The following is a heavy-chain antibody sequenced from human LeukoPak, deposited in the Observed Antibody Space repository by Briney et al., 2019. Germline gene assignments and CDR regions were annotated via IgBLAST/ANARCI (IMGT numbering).Heavy chain of an antibody. CDR2: ISAYNGNT. J-gene: IGHJ4*02. D-gene: IGHD6-13*01. V-gene: IGHV1-18*01. CDR1: GYIFTTYG. Sequence: ASVKVSCKPSGYIFTTYGISWVRQAPGQGLEWMGWISAYNGNTMYAQKLQGRVTMTTDTSTSTAYMEVRSLRSDDTAIYYCARDHSSSGQLFDYWGQGTLVTVSS. CDR3: ARDHSSSGQLFDY.